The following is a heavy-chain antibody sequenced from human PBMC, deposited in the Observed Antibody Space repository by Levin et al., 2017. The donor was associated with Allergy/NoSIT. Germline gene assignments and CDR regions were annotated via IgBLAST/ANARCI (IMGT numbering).Heavy chain of an antibody. CDR3: AKQAYDFWSGYDY. Sequence: GGSLRLSCAAAGFTISSHAMSWVRQAPGQGLEWVSTISVGGGSTYYADSVKGRFTISRDNSKNTLYLQMNSRRAEDTAVYYCAKQAYDFWSGYDYWGQGTLVTVSS. V-gene: IGHV3-23*01. CDR1: GFTISSHA. D-gene: IGHD3-3*01. CDR2: ISVGGGST. J-gene: IGHJ4*02.